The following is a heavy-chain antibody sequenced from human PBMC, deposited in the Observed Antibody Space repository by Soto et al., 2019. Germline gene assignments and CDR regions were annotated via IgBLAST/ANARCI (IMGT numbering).Heavy chain of an antibody. V-gene: IGHV4-39*01. D-gene: IGHD3-9*01. CDR1: GGSISSSSYY. J-gene: IGHJ5*02. CDR2: IYYSGST. CDR3: ASLPTARYYDILTGYP. Sequence: QLQLQESGPGLVKPSETLSLTCTVSGGSISSSSYYWGWIRQPPGKGLEWIGSIYYSGSTYYNPSLTSRVTISVDTSKNQFSLKLSSVTAADTAVYYCASLPTARYYDILTGYPWGQGTLVTVSS.